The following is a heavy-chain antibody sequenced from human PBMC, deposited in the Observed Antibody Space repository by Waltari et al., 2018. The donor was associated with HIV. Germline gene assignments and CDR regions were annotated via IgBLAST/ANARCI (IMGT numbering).Heavy chain of an antibody. J-gene: IGHJ6*02. D-gene: IGHD7-27*01. CDR1: GGPSSGYY. Sequence: QVRLQQWGAGLLKPSEPLSLTSAVYGGPSSGYYWSWIRQSPGKGRECIGESNHSGSINYNPSLKSRVIISVDRYKNQFSLKLTSVTAADTAVYYCARGSWGSGMDVWGLGTTVIVSS. CDR3: ARGSWGSGMDV. V-gene: IGHV4-34*01. CDR2: SNHSGSI.